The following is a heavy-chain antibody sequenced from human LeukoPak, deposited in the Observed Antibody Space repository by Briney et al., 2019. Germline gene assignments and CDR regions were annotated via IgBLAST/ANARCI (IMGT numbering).Heavy chain of an antibody. D-gene: IGHD2-2*01. CDR1: GFTFSSYA. CDR3: AKGSRGSCSRTYCYPFDY. Sequence: GGSLRLSCAASGFTFSSYAMCWVRQIPGEGLEWVSAISGSDAGTYYADSVKGRFTISRDNSKNTLYLQMNRLRAEDTAVYYCAKGSRGSCSRTYCYPFDYWGQGTLVTVSS. J-gene: IGHJ4*02. V-gene: IGHV3-23*01. CDR2: ISGSDAGT.